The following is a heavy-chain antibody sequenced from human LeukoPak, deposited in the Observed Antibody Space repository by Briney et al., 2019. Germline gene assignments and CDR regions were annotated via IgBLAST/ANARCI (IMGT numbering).Heavy chain of an antibody. CDR1: GFTVSSNY. CDR3: ARGVVTHFDY. J-gene: IGHJ4*02. D-gene: IGHD3-3*01. V-gene: IGHV3-21*06. CDR2: ISTSSSYI. Sequence: PGGSLRLSCAASGFTVSSNYMNWVRQAPGKGLEWVSSISTSSSYIYYADSVKGRFTISRDNVKNSLYLQMNSLRAEDTAVYYCARGVVTHFDYWGQGTLVTVSS.